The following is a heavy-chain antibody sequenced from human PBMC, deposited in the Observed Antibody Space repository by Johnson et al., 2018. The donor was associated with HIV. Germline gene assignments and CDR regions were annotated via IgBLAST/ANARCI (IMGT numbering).Heavy chain of an antibody. D-gene: IGHD2-15*01. V-gene: IGHV3-30*02. Sequence: QVQLVESGGGVVQPGGSLRLSCAASRFTFSSYAMHWVRQAPGKGLEWVAFIQYDGTNKNYADSVKGRFTISRDNYKNILYLQMNSLSDEDTAVYYCAKAEDEGLPFDTWGQGTMVTVSS. CDR1: RFTFSSYA. J-gene: IGHJ3*02. CDR3: AKAEDEGLPFDT. CDR2: IQYDGTNK.